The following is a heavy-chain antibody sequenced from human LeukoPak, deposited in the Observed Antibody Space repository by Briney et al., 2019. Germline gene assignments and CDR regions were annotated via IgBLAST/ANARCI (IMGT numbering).Heavy chain of an antibody. CDR3: TRVRGVIVEGFDY. J-gene: IGHJ4*02. V-gene: IGHV3-49*04. CDR2: IRSKTYGGAT. CDR1: GFTFGDYG. Sequence: GGSLRLSCTDSGFTFGDYGMSWVRQAPGKGLEWVGLIRSKTYGGATEHAASVKGRFTMSRDDSKSIAYLQMNSLKTEDTAVYYCTRVRGVIVEGFDYWGQGTLVTVSS. D-gene: IGHD3-10*01.